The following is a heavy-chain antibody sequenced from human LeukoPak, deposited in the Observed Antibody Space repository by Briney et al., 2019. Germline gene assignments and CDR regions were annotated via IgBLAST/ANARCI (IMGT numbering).Heavy chain of an antibody. V-gene: IGHV4-59*01. CDR2: IYYSGST. CDR3: ATRPLGDAFDI. D-gene: IGHD1-26*01. J-gene: IGHJ3*02. Sequence: SETLSLTCTVSGGSISSYYWSWIRQPPGKGLEWIGYIYYSGSTNYNPSLKSRVTISVDTSKNQFSLKLSSVTAADTAVYYCATRPLGDAFDIWGQGTMVTVSS. CDR1: GGSISSYY.